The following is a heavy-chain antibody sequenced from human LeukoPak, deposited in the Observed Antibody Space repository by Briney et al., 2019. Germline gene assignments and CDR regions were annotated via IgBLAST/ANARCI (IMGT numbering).Heavy chain of an antibody. V-gene: IGHV3-43D*03. Sequence: GGSLRLSCAASGFTFDDYAMHWVRQAPGKGLEWVSLISWDGGSTYYADSVKGRFTISRDNSKNSLYLQMNSLRAEDTALYYCAKARGSQTRGNMDVWGKGTTVTVSS. CDR2: ISWDGGST. CDR1: GFTFDDYA. CDR3: AKARGSQTRGNMDV. J-gene: IGHJ6*03. D-gene: IGHD1-26*01.